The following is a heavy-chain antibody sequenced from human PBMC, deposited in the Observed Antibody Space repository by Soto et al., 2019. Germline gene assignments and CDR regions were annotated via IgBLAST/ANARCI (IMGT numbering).Heavy chain of an antibody. CDR3: ASLHPPMANIAARSIDAFDI. CDR2: IIPIFGTA. V-gene: IGHV1-69*13. CDR1: GYTFTGYF. Sequence: EASVKVSCKASGYTFTGYFIHWLRHAPGQGLEWMGGIIPIFGTANYAQKFQGRVTITADESTSTAYMELSSLRSEDTAVYYCASLHPPMANIAARSIDAFDIWGQGTMVTVSS. D-gene: IGHD6-6*01. J-gene: IGHJ3*02.